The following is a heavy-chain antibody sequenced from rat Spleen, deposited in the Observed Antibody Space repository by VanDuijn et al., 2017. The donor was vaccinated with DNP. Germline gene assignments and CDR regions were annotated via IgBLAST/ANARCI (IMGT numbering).Heavy chain of an antibody. CDR1: GFTFSAYY. D-gene: IGHD1-2*01. J-gene: IGHJ3*01. Sequence: EVQLVESGGGLVQPGRSLKLSCAASGFTFSAYYMAWVRQAPAKGLEWVAYIGSPAYAPYSTDSVKGRFTISRDDAKNTQYLQMDSLRSEDTATYYCARHEDYSSYIYGFAYWGQGTLVTVSS. CDR2: IGSPAYAP. CDR3: ARHEDYSSYIYGFAY. V-gene: IGHV5S13*01.